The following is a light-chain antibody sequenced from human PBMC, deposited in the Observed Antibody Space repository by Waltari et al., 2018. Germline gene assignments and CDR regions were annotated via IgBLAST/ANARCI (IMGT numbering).Light chain of an antibody. J-gene: IGKJ1*01. V-gene: IGKV3-11*01. CDR1: QSVSSY. CDR3: QQRSDWRT. Sequence: EIVLTQSPATLSLSPGERATLSCRTSQSVSSYLAWYQQKPGQAPRLLIFGASDGATGIPARFSGSGSGTDFTLTISSLEPEDFAVYYCQQRSDWRTFGQGTKVTIK. CDR2: GAS.